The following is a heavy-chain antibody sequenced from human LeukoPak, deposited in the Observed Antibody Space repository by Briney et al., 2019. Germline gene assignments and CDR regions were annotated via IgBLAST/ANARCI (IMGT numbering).Heavy chain of an antibody. J-gene: IGHJ4*02. CDR3: ARGEMAKQLSLHYYFDY. V-gene: IGHV4-4*02. CDR2: IYYSGST. CDR1: GGSISSSNW. D-gene: IGHD5-24*01. Sequence: SGTLSLTCAVSGGSISSSNWWSWVRQPPGKGLEWIGYIYYSGSTNYNPSLKSRVTISVDTSKNQFSLKLSSVTAADTAVYYCARGEMAKQLSLHYYFDYWGQGTLVTVSS.